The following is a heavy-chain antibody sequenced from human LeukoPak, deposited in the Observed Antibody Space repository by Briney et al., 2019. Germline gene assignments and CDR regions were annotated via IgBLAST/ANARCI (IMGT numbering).Heavy chain of an antibody. V-gene: IGHV3-53*01. J-gene: IGHJ2*01. CDR1: GFTVSSNY. CDR2: IYSDGST. CDR3: AKDRTVGASYWYFDL. D-gene: IGHD1-26*01. Sequence: GGSLRLSCAASGFTVSSNYMTWVRQAPGKGLEWVSIIYSDGSTYYADSAKGRFTISRDNSKNTVYLQMNSLRAEDTAIYYCAKDRTVGASYWYFDLWGRGTLVTVSS.